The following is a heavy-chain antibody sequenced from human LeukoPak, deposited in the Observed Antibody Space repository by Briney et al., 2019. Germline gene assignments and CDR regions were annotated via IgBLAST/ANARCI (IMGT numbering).Heavy chain of an antibody. CDR1: GGTFSSYG. CDR2: IVPMYGKR. V-gene: IGHV1-69*13. Sequence: SVTVSCKASGGTFSSYGINWVRQAPGQGLEWMGGIVPMYGKRNYAQKFQDRVIITADESTTTAYMELRSLRSEDTAVYYCARETSNYYYFDSWGQGTLVTVSS. CDR3: ARETSNYYYFDS. J-gene: IGHJ4*02. D-gene: IGHD4-11*01.